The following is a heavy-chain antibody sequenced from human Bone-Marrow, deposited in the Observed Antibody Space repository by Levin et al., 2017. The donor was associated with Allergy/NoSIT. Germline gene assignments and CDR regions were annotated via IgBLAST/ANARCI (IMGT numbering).Heavy chain of an antibody. CDR3: TGDRGEWGQFYFDY. V-gene: IGHV3-33*01. Sequence: PGGSLRLSCAASGFTFSAFGMHWVRQPPGRGLEWVAVISYDGGHKFYADSVKGRFTISRENSKTTHYLQMNSLRAEDTAVYYCTGDRGEWGQFYFDYWGQGILVTVSS. J-gene: IGHJ4*02. CDR1: GFTFSAFG. CDR2: ISYDGGHK. D-gene: IGHD1-26*01.